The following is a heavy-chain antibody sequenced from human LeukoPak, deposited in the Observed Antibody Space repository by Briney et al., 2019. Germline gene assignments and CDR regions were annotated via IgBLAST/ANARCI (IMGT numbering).Heavy chain of an antibody. CDR3: AREGEGFYYDSSGYPDWCFDL. D-gene: IGHD3-22*01. V-gene: IGHV1-18*01. CDR2: ISAYNGNT. Sequence: ASVKVSCKASGYTFTSYGISWVRQAPGQGLEWMGWISAYNGNTNYAQKLQGRVTMTTDTSTSTAYMELRSLRSDDTAVYYCAREGEGFYYDSSGYPDWCFDLWGRGTLVTVSS. J-gene: IGHJ2*01. CDR1: GYTFTSYG.